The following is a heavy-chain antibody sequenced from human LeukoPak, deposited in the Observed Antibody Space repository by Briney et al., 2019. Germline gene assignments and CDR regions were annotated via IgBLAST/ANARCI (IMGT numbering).Heavy chain of an antibody. D-gene: IGHD3-16*01. CDR1: GYSISSGYY. J-gene: IGHJ4*02. V-gene: IGHV4-38-2*01. Sequence: SETLSLTCAVSGYSISSGYYWGWIRQPPGKGLEWIGSIYHSGSTYYNPSLKSRVTISVDTSKNQFSLKLSSVTAADTAVYYCARVPYRYWGQGTLVTVSS. CDR3: ARVPYRY. CDR2: IYHSGST.